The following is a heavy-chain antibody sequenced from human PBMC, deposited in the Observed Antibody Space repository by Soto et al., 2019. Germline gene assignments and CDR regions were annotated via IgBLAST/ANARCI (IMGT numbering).Heavy chain of an antibody. CDR3: ARESRNVDTAMVTL. J-gene: IGHJ4*02. D-gene: IGHD5-18*01. CDR2: IIPIFGTA. Sequence: SVKVSCKASGGTFSSYAISWVRQAPGQGLEWMGGIIPIFGTANYAQRFQGRVTITADESTSTAYMELSSLRSEDTAVYYCARESRNVDTAMVTLWGQGTLVTVSS. V-gene: IGHV1-69*13. CDR1: GGTFSSYA.